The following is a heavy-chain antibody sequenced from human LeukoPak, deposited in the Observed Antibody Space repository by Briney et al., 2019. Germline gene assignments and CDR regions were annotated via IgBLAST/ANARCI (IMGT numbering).Heavy chain of an antibody. CDR2: INHSGST. D-gene: IGHD1-26*01. CDR1: GGSFSGYY. J-gene: IGHJ4*02. V-gene: IGHV4-34*01. Sequence: PSETLSLTCAVYGGSFSGYYWSWIRQPPGKGLEWIGEINHSGSTNYNPSLKSRVTISVDTSKNQFPLKLSSVTAADTAVYYCARDVGGSYLFDYWGQGTLVTVSS. CDR3: ARDVGGSYLFDY.